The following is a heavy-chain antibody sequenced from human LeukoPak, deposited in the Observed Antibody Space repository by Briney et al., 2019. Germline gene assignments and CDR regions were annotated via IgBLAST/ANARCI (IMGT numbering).Heavy chain of an antibody. CDR1: GGSISSYY. Sequence: SETLSLTCSVSGGSISSYYWSWIRQPPGKGLEWIGYMYYSGSTYYNPSLKSRVTISVDTSKNQFSLKLTSVTAADTAVYSCARRSVRGVIRYWGQGTLVTVSS. D-gene: IGHD3-10*01. J-gene: IGHJ4*02. CDR3: ARRSVRGVIRY. CDR2: MYYSGST. V-gene: IGHV4-59*04.